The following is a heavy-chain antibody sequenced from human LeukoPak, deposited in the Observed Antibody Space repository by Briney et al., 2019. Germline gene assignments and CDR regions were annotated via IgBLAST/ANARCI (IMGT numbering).Heavy chain of an antibody. V-gene: IGHV4-59*01. CDR2: IYSSGGT. CDR1: RGSFSSYY. Sequence: SETLSLTCTVSRGSFSSYYWSWIRQPPGRGLEWIGHIYSSGGTNYNPSLKSRVTISVDTSKNLFSLKLTSVTAADTAVYFCARVTASLSFYYGMDVWGQGTTVTVSS. J-gene: IGHJ6*02. CDR3: ARVTASLSFYYGMDV. D-gene: IGHD2-21*02.